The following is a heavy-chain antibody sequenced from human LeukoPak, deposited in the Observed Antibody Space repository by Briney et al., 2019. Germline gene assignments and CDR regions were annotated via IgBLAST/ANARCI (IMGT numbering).Heavy chain of an antibody. V-gene: IGHV3-7*03. D-gene: IGHD1-26*01. CDR3: ARDMRGSSRNDAFDI. Sequence: GGSLRLSCAASGFTSSSYWMSWVRQAPGKGLEWVANIKQDGSEKYYVDSVKGRFTISRDNAKNSLYLQMSSLRTEDTALYYCARDMRGSSRNDAFDIWGQGTMVTVSS. J-gene: IGHJ3*02. CDR1: GFTSSSYW. CDR2: IKQDGSEK.